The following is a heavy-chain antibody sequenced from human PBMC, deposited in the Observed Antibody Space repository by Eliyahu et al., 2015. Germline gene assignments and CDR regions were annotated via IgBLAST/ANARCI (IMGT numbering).Heavy chain of an antibody. J-gene: IGHJ5*02. V-gene: IGHV1-69*06. CDR1: GGTFITYT. Sequence: EVKKPGSSVKVSCKASGGTFITYTISWVRQAPGQGLEWMGGISPIFGTARYAQNFQGRATITADKSTSSAYMELSSLRSEDTAIYYCALEGGSSGPRWFDPWGQGTLVTVSS. D-gene: IGHD6-19*01. CDR3: ALEGGSSGPRWFDP. CDR2: ISPIFGTA.